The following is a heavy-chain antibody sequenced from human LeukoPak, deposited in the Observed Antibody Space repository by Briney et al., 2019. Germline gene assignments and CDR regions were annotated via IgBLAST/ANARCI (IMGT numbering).Heavy chain of an antibody. Sequence: GGSLRLSCAASGFTFSSYEMNWVRQAPGKGVEWVSYISSSGSTIYYADSVKGRFTISRDNAKNSLYLQMNSLRAEDTAVYYCAAQSTVTTYYLNWYFDLWGRGTLVTVPS. V-gene: IGHV3-48*03. CDR2: ISSSGSTI. CDR1: GFTFSSYE. J-gene: IGHJ2*01. D-gene: IGHD4-17*01. CDR3: AAQSTVTTYYLNWYFDL.